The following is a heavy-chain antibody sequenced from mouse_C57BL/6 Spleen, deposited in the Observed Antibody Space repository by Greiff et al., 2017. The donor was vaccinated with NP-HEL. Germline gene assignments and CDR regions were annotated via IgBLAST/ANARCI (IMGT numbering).Heavy chain of an antibody. D-gene: IGHD1-1*01. Sequence: QVQLQQPGAELVKPGASVKLSCKASGYTFTSYWMHWVKQRPGRGLEWIGRIDPNSGGTKYNEKFKSKATLTVDKPSSTAYMQISSLTSEDSAVYYCARRYYYGSSYWYFDVWGTGTTVTVSS. J-gene: IGHJ1*03. CDR3: ARRYYYGSSYWYFDV. V-gene: IGHV1-72*01. CDR2: IDPNSGGT. CDR1: GYTFTSYW.